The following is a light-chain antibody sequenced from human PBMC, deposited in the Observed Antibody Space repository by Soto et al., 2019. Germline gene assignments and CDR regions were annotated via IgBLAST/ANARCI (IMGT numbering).Light chain of an antibody. CDR1: ESVTRN. CDR2: HAS. CDR3: QQYNDWPPIT. V-gene: IGKV3-15*01. Sequence: EIVLTQSPVILSVSPGETATLSCRASESVTRNLAWYQHIPGQAPRLLVFHASVRATGIPARFSGSGSGTEFSLTISNLQSEDFAVYFCQQYNDWPPITFGQGTRPEIK. J-gene: IGKJ5*01.